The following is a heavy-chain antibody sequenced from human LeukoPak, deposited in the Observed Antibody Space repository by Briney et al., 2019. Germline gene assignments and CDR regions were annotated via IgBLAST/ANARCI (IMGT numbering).Heavy chain of an antibody. Sequence: GGSLRLSCAASGFMFNSHWMHWVRQAPGKGLVWVSRINSDGSSTSYADSVKGRFTISRDNAKNTLYLQMNSLRAEDTAVYYCARASSGWPPLIDYWGQGTLVTVSS. CDR2: INSDGSST. J-gene: IGHJ4*02. D-gene: IGHD6-19*01. CDR3: ARASSGWPPLIDY. V-gene: IGHV3-74*01. CDR1: GFMFNSHW.